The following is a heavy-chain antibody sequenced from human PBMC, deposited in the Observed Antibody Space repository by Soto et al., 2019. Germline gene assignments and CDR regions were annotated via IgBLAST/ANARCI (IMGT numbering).Heavy chain of an antibody. J-gene: IGHJ5*02. CDR2: SYYSGSS. CDR3: ARVVYSSSWYWWFGP. CDR1: VGSISCYY. D-gene: IGHD6-13*01. Sequence: SETLSLTCTVSVGSISCYYWSWIRQPPGKGLEWIGYSYYSGSSNYNPSLKRRVTISVDTSKNQFSLKLCSVTAADTAVYYCARVVYSSSWYWWFGPWRHGTLVTVSS. V-gene: IGHV4-59*01.